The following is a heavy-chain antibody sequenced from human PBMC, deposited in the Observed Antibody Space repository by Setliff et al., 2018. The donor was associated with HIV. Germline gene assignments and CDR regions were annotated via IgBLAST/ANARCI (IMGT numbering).Heavy chain of an antibody. CDR3: ARACRDGYNFLAFDI. D-gene: IGHD5-12*01. V-gene: IGHV1-46*01. J-gene: IGHJ3*02. Sequence: ASVKVSCKASGYTFTSYYIHWVRQAPGQGLEWMGIINPSGGSTTYAQKFQGRVTMTRDESTSTAYMELSSLRSEDTAVYYCARACRDGYNFLAFDIWGQGTMVTVS. CDR1: GYTFTSYY. CDR2: INPSGGST.